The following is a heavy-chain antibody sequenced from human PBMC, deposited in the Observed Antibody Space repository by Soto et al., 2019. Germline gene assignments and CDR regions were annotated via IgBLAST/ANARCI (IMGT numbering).Heavy chain of an antibody. V-gene: IGHV1-46*01. CDR1: RYTFTNFY. CDR2: INPSGGST. Sequence: ASVKVSCKASRYTFTNFYIHWLRQAPGQGLEWMGIINPSGGSTTYPQKFQGRVTMTRDTSTSTVHMELITLRSGDTAVYYCARGSPILSYDFFLTPGWFDPWGQGTLVTVSS. CDR3: ARGSPILSYDFFLTPGWFDP. D-gene: IGHD3-3*01. J-gene: IGHJ5*02.